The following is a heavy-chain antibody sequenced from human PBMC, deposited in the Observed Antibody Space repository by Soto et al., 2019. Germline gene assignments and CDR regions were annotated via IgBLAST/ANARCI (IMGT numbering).Heavy chain of an antibody. CDR2: ISYSGST. J-gene: IGHJ4*02. CDR3: ARLVYDSSGYRPG. V-gene: IGHV4-30-4*01. Sequence: SETLSLTCTVSGGSISSGNYYWSWIRQPPGKGLEWIGFISYSGSTYYRTSLKSRVTISVDTSKNQFSLNLSFVTAADMALYYCARLVYDSSGYRPGWGQGTLVTVSS. D-gene: IGHD3-22*01. CDR1: GGSISSGNYY.